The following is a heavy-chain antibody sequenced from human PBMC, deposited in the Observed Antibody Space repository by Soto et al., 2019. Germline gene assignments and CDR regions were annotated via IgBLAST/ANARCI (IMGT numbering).Heavy chain of an antibody. CDR3: ARVYNSVWYPIDY. CDR1: GDYISSSFYY. V-gene: IGHV4-39*01. J-gene: IGHJ4*02. CDR2: IYYSGST. D-gene: IGHD6-19*01. Sequence: SETLSLTSTVAGDYISSSFYYWGWIQKTPGKGLEWIGSIYYSGSTYYNPSLKSRVTISVDTSKNQFSLKLSSVTAADTAVYYCARVYNSVWYPIDYWGLGTLVTVSS.